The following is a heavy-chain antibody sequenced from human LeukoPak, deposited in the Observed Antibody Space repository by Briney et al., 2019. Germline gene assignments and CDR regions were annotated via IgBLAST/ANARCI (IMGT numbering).Heavy chain of an antibody. CDR2: ISSSGSTI. D-gene: IGHD5-12*01. CDR3: ARDRGYSGYERYFDL. CDR1: GFTFSDYY. J-gene: IGHJ2*01. Sequence: GGSLRLSCAASGFTFSDYYMSWIRQAPGKGLEWVSYISSSGSTIYYAGSVKGRFTISRDNAKNSLYLQMNSLRAEDTAVYYCARDRGYSGYERYFDLWGRGTLVTVSS. V-gene: IGHV3-11*04.